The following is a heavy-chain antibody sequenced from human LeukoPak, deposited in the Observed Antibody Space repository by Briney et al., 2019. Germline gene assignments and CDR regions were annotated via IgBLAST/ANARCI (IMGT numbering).Heavy chain of an antibody. CDR3: ARDLISSGWYVGFGS. V-gene: IGHV3-66*01. Sequence: GGSLRLSCAASGFTVSNNYVSWVRQAPGRGLEWVSVIYSGGSTYYVDSVKGRFTISRDNSKNTLYLHMNSLRAEDTAVYYCARDLISSGWYVGFGSWGQGTLVTVSS. J-gene: IGHJ4*02. CDR2: IYSGGST. CDR1: GFTVSNNY. D-gene: IGHD6-19*01.